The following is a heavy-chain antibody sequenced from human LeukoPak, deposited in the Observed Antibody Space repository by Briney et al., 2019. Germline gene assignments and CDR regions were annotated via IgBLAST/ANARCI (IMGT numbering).Heavy chain of an antibody. Sequence: GGSLRLSCAVSGITLSNYGMSWVRQAPGKGLEGVAGIRGSGGRTDYADSVKGRFTISRDNSKNTLFLQMESLRAEDTAVYFCARRGVVIRVFLVGFHKEAYYFDSWGQGALVTVSS. D-gene: IGHD2-21*01. V-gene: IGHV3-23*01. J-gene: IGHJ4*02. CDR3: ARRGVVIRVFLVGFHKEAYYFDS. CDR2: IRGSGGRT. CDR1: GITLSNYG.